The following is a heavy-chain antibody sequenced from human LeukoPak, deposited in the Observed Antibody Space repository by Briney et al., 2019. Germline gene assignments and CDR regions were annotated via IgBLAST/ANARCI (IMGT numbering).Heavy chain of an antibody. CDR2: IRSKPYGWTT. J-gene: IGHJ4*02. CDR1: GFTFGDYA. V-gene: IGHV3-49*04. D-gene: IGHD3-10*01. CDR3: AIAAVRGQNPPDY. Sequence: GGSLRLSCTASGFTFGDYAMSWVRQAPGKGLEWVGFIRSKPYGWTTEYAASVKGRFTISRDDSKSIAYLQMNSLRAEDTAVYYCAIAAVRGQNPPDYWGQGTLVTVSS.